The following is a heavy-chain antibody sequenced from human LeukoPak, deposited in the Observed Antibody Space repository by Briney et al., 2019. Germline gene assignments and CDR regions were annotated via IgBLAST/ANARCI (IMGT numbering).Heavy chain of an antibody. CDR3: ARDASALY. V-gene: IGHV3-7*01. Sequence: GGSLRLSCAASGFTFSTYYMSWVRQAPGTGLEWVANIKQDGSEKYYLDSVKGRFTISRDNARDSLYLQMNSLRDDDTSVYFCARDASALYWGRGTLVTVSS. J-gene: IGHJ4*02. CDR1: GFTFSTYY. CDR2: IKQDGSEK. D-gene: IGHD6-19*01.